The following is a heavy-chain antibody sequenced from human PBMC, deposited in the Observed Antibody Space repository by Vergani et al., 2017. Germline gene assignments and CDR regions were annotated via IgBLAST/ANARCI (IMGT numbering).Heavy chain of an antibody. J-gene: IGHJ6*02. V-gene: IGHV1-69*12. CDR1: GGTFSSYA. D-gene: IGHD6-13*01. CDR3: AGDLSGSWFEGIGGYYYYYGMDV. CDR2: IIPIFGTA. Sequence: QVQLVQSGAEVKKPGSSVKVSCKASGGTFSSYAISWVRQAPGQGLEWMGGIIPIFGTANYAQKFQGRVTITADESTSTAYMELSSLRSEDTAVYYCAGDLSGSWFEGIGGYYYYYGMDVWGQGTTVTVSS.